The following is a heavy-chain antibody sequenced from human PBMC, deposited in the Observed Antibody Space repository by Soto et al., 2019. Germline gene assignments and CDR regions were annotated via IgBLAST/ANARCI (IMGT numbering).Heavy chain of an antibody. D-gene: IGHD3-3*01. CDR1: GFTVSSNY. CDR3: ARDRRDGDTI. CDR2: IYSGGSI. V-gene: IGHV3-66*01. J-gene: IGHJ4*02. Sequence: GGPLRLSCAASGFTVSSNYMSWVRQAPGKGLEWVSVIYSGGSIYYADSVQGRFTISRDNSKNTLYLQMNSLRAEDTAVYYCARDRRDGDTIWGQGALVTVSS.